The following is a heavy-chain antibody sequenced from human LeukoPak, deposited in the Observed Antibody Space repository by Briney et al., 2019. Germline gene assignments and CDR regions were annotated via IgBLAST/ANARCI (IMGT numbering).Heavy chain of an antibody. V-gene: IGHV3-9*01. D-gene: IGHD2-15*01. J-gene: IGHJ6*02. CDR3: AKDIGSYCSGGGCYSEGAYYYYYGMDV. Sequence: GGSLRLSCAASGFTFDGYAMHWVRQAPGKGLEWVSGISWNSGSIGYADSVKGRFTISRDNAKNSLYLQMNSLRAEDTALYYCAKDIGSYCSGGGCYSEGAYYYYYGMDVWGQGTTVTVSS. CDR1: GFTFDGYA. CDR2: ISWNSGSI.